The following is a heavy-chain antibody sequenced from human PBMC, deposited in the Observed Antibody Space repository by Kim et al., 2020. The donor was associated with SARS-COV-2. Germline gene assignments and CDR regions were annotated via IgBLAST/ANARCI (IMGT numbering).Heavy chain of an antibody. CDR3: ARAYGDYPFDY. J-gene: IGHJ4*02. D-gene: IGHD4-17*01. V-gene: IGHV1-8*01. Sequence: TGYAQKFQGRVTMTRNTSMSTAYMELSSLRSEGTAVYYCARAYGDYPFDYWGQGTLVTVSS. CDR2: T.